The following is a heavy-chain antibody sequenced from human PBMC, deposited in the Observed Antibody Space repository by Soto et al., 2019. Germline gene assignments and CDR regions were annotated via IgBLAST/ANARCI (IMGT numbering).Heavy chain of an antibody. V-gene: IGHV4-31*03. Sequence: KTSETLSLTCTVSGGSISSGGYYWSWIRQHPGKGLEWIGYIYYSGSTYYNPSLKSRVTISVDTSKNQFSLKLSSVTAADTAVYYCARGRFYYDILTGYSNWGQGTLVTVS. CDR2: IYYSGST. D-gene: IGHD3-9*01. J-gene: IGHJ4*02. CDR1: GGSISSGGYY. CDR3: ARGRFYYDILTGYSN.